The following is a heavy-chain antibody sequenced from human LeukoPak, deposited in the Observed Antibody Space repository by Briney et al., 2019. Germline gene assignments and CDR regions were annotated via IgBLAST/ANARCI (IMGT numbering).Heavy chain of an antibody. CDR2: ISAYNGNT. V-gene: IGHV1-18*01. J-gene: IGHJ4*02. D-gene: IGHD2-15*01. CDR1: GYTFTSYG. Sequence: TSVKVSRKASGYTFTSYGISWVRQAPGQGLEWMGWISAYNGNTNYAQKLQGRVTMTTDTSTSTAYMELRSLRSDDTAVYYCARDGGYCSGGSCYSESFDYWGQGTLVTVSS. CDR3: ARDGGYCSGGSCYSESFDY.